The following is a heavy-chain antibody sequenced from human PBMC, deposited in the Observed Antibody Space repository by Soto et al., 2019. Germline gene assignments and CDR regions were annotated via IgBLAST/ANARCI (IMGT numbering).Heavy chain of an antibody. CDR1: GFAFSGYP. J-gene: IGHJ2*01. V-gene: IGHV3-23*01. CDR3: ARAFLPATFWYFDL. CDR2: ISGNSGTT. Sequence: EGQLLESGGSFLRPGGSLRLSCEASGFAFSGYPMTWVRQAPGKGLEWVSTISGNSGTTFYAESVRGRFTISRDNSKNILYLQMNNLRDEDTAVYYCARAFLPATFWYFDLWGRGTLVTVSS.